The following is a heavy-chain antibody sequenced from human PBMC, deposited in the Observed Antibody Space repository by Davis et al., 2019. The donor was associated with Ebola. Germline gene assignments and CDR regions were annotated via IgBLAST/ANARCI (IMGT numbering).Heavy chain of an antibody. CDR2: ISYSGNT. J-gene: IGHJ4*02. V-gene: IGHV4-39*01. D-gene: IGHD2-15*01. Sequence: SSYWMSWVRQAPGKGLEWIGSISYSGNTYYNPSLKSRVTLSVDKSKNQFSLKVSSVTDADTAVYFCARHPALYYWGQGTLVTVSS. CDR3: ARHPALYY. CDR1: SSYW.